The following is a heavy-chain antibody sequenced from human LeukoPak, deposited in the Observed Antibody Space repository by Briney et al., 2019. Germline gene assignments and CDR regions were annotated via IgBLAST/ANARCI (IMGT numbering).Heavy chain of an antibody. D-gene: IGHD6-6*01. J-gene: IGHJ5*02. CDR3: ARGSSSSPGVIDP. V-gene: IGHV1-8*01. CDR1: GYTFTSYV. Sequence: ASVKVSCKASGYTFTSYVINWVRQATGQGLEWMGWMNPNSGNTGYAQKFQGRVTMTRNTSISTAYMELSSLRSEDTAVYYCARGSSSSPGVIDPWGQGTLVTVSS. CDR2: MNPNSGNT.